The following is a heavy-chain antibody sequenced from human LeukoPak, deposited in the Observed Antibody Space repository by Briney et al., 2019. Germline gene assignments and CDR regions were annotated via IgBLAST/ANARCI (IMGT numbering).Heavy chain of an antibody. J-gene: IGHJ6*02. V-gene: IGHV1-46*01. CDR1: GYTFTSYY. CDR3: ARGMSSVWPVGLCMDV. D-gene: IGHD6-19*01. Sequence: ASVKVSCKASGYTFTSYYMHWVRQAPGQGLEWMGLINPSAGTTTYAQKFQGRVTVTRDTSTSTVYMDLSSLKSEDTAVYYCARGMSSVWPVGLCMDVWGQGTTVTVSS. CDR2: INPSAGTT.